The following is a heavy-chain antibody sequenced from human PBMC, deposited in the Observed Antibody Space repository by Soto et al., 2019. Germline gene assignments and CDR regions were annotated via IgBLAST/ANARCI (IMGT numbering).Heavy chain of an antibody. CDR3: ARGRDRNYRGFDY. V-gene: IGHV4-59*01. D-gene: IGHD1-7*01. CDR1: GGSISSYY. CDR2: IYYSRST. J-gene: IGHJ4*02. Sequence: PSETLSLTCPVSGGSISSYYWSWIRHPAGKGLEWIGNIYYSRSTNYNPSLKSRVTISVDTTENQFSLKLSSLTAADTAVYYCARGRDRNYRGFDYCGQGTLVTVS.